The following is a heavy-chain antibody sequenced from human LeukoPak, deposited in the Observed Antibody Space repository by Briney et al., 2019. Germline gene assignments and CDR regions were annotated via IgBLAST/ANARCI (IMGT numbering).Heavy chain of an antibody. CDR2: ISSGGSTK. Sequence: PGGSLRLSCAVSGFTFSSYEMNWVRQAPGKGLEWVSYISSGGSTKNYADSVKGRFTISRDNAKTSLYLQMNSLRAEDTAVYYCARDLSGVTGYTYGRGIDYWGQGTLVTVSS. V-gene: IGHV3-48*03. D-gene: IGHD5-18*01. J-gene: IGHJ4*02. CDR3: ARDLSGVTGYTYGRGIDY. CDR1: GFTFSSYE.